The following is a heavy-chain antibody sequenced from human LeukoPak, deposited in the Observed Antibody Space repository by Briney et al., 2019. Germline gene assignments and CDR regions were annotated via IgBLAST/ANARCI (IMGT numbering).Heavy chain of an antibody. D-gene: IGHD6-25*01. CDR3: AKSDRGFWYFDL. CDR2: ISGSGGST. J-gene: IGHJ2*01. CDR1: GFTFSSYA. V-gene: IGHV3-23*01. Sequence: GGSLRLSCAASGFTFSSYAMSWVRQPPGKGLEWVSAISGSGGSTYYADSVKGRFTISRDNSKNTLYLQMNSRRAEDTAVYYCAKSDRGFWYFDLWGRGTLVTVSS.